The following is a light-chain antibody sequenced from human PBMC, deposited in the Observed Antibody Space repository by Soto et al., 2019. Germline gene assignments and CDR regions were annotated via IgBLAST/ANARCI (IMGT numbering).Light chain of an antibody. CDR1: QGISNY. Sequence: DIEMTESTSSLSASVGDKVTITCRASQGISNYLAWYQQKPGKVPKLLIYAASTLQSGVPSRFSGSGSGTDFTLTISSLQPEDVATYYCQKYNSAPWTFGQGTKVDIK. CDR2: AAS. J-gene: IGKJ1*01. V-gene: IGKV1-27*01. CDR3: QKYNSAPWT.